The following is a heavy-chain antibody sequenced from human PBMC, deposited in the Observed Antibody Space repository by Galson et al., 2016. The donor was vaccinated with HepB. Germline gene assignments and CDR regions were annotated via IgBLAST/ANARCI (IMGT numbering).Heavy chain of an antibody. V-gene: IGHV4-39*01. J-gene: IGHJ4*02. D-gene: IGHD3-9*01. CDR3: STTWFPFDQ. Sequence: SETLSLTCTVSGGSIRGTDYYCGWTRQPPGKGLEWIASISPSGDTYYNPSLDTRVSISADRSRNQFSLTFRSVTAADTAIYYCSTTWFPFDQWGRGTLVTVSS. CDR1: GGSIRGTDYY. CDR2: ISPSGDT.